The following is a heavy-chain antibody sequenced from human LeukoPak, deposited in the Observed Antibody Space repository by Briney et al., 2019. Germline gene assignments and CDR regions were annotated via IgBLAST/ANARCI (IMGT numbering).Heavy chain of an antibody. D-gene: IGHD7-27*01. CDR1: GFTFSSYS. J-gene: IGHJ4*02. Sequence: PGGSLRLSCAASGFTFSSYSMSWVRQAPGEGLEWVAVIWFDGSNKYYADSVKGRFTISRDNSKNTLYLQMNSLRAEDTAVYYCARDRDWGCSYCSYWGQGTLVTVSS. CDR3: ARDRDWGCSYCSY. CDR2: IWFDGSNK. V-gene: IGHV3-33*08.